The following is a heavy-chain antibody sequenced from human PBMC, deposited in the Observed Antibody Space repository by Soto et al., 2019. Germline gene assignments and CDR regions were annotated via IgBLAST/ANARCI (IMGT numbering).Heavy chain of an antibody. J-gene: IGHJ6*02. CDR1: GGSISSGDYY. CDR2: IYYSGST. CDR3: ARDIVLVPFFFGYYGMDV. V-gene: IGHV4-30-4*01. Sequence: QVQLQESGPGLVKPSQTLSLTCTVSGGSISSGDYYWSWIRQPPGKGLEWIGYIYYSGSTYYNPSLKSRVTISVATSKNQFSLKLSSVTAADTAVYYCARDIVLVPFFFGYYGMDVWGQGTTVTVSS. D-gene: IGHD2-2*01.